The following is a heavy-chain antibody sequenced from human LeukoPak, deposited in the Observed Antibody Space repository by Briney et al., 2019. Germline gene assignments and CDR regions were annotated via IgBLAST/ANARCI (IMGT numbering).Heavy chain of an antibody. CDR2: IYYSGST. CDR3: AISSGWDTDY. V-gene: IGHV4-39*01. Sequence: SETLSLTCTVSGGSISSSSYYGGWIRQPPGKGLEWIGSIYYSGSTYYNPSLKSRVTISVDTSKNQFSLKLSSVTAADTAVYYCAISSGWDTDYWGQGTLATVSS. CDR1: GGSISSSSYY. D-gene: IGHD6-19*01. J-gene: IGHJ4*02.